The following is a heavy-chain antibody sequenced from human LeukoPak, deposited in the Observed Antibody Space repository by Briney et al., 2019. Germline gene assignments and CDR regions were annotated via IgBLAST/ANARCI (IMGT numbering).Heavy chain of an antibody. CDR2: ISSSSDYI. V-gene: IGHV3-21*01. D-gene: IGHD2-8*01. CDR3: ARGTNGLWDY. J-gene: IGHJ4*02. Sequence: GGSLRLSCAASGSTFSSYSMTWVRQAPGKGLEWVSSISSSSDYILYADAVKGRFTISRDNAKSSVYLQMNSLRDEDTAVYYCARGTNGLWDYWGQGTLVTVSS. CDR1: GSTFSSYS.